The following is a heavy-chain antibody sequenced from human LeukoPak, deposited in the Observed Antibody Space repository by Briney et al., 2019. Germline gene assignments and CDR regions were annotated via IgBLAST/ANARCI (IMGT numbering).Heavy chain of an antibody. CDR2: ITSGAGST. Sequence: GGSLRLSCDASGFSISDYYMSWIRQSPGKGLEWISYITSGAGSTNYADSVKGRVTISRDTAKNSVALQLNSLRAEDTAVYYCTKERRGTYYAFESWGQGTLVTVSS. J-gene: IGHJ4*02. D-gene: IGHD3-16*01. CDR1: GFSISDYY. CDR3: TKERRGTYYAFES. V-gene: IGHV3-11*01.